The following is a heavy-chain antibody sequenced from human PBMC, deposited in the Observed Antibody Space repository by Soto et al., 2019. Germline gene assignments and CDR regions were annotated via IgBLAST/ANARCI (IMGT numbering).Heavy chain of an antibody. CDR1: GGSISSGDYY. CDR3: ARVFLSVYYDSRVYYGSSYFDY. CDR2: IYYSGST. D-gene: IGHD3-22*01. J-gene: IGHJ4*02. Sequence: TLSLTCTVSGGSISSGDYYWSWIRQPPGKGLEWIGYIYYSGSTYYNPSLKSRVTISVDTSKNQFSLKLSSVTAADTAVYYCARVFLSVYYDSRVYYGSSYFDYWGQGTLVTVSS. V-gene: IGHV4-30-4*01.